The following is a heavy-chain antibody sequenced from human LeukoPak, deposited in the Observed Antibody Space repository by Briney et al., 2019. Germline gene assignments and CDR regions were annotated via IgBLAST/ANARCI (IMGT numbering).Heavy chain of an antibody. V-gene: IGHV4-34*01. J-gene: IGHJ4*02. CDR2: INHSGST. Sequence: SETLSLTCAVYGGSFSGYYWSWIRQPPGKGLEWIGEINHSGSTNYNPSLTSRVTISVDTSKNQFSLKLSSVTAADTAVYYCARVKDFWSGYYRYYFDYWGQGTLVTVSS. D-gene: IGHD3-3*01. CDR3: ARVKDFWSGYYRYYFDY. CDR1: GGSFSGYY.